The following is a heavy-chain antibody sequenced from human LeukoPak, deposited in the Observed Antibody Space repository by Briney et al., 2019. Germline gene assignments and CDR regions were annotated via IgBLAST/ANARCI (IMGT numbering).Heavy chain of an antibody. V-gene: IGHV3-48*04. D-gene: IGHD3-10*02. CDR2: ISSSGSTI. Sequence: GGSLRLSCAASGFPLGIYSMNWVRQAPGKGLEWVSYISSSGSTIYYADSVKGRFTISRDNAKNSLYLQMNSLRAEDTAVYYCAELGITMIGGVWGKGTTVTISS. CDR3: AELGITMIGGV. J-gene: IGHJ6*04. CDR1: GFPLGIYS.